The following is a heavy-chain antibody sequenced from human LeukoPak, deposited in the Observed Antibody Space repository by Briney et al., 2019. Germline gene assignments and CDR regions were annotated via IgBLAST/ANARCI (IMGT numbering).Heavy chain of an antibody. V-gene: IGHV4-59*12. Sequence: SETLSLTCTVSGGSISSYYWSWIRQPPGKGLEWIGYIYYSGSTNYNPSLKSRVTMSVDTSKNQFSLKLSSVTAADTAVYYCARVRGMIQLWIFDYWGQGTLVTVFS. J-gene: IGHJ4*02. CDR1: GGSISSYY. CDR2: IYYSGST. D-gene: IGHD5-18*01. CDR3: ARVRGMIQLWIFDY.